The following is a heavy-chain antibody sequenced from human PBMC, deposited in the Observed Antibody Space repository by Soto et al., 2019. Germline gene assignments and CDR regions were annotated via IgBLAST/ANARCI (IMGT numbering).Heavy chain of an antibody. J-gene: IGHJ6*02. Sequence: QVQLVQSGAEVKKPGASVKVSCKASGYTFTSYYMHWVRQAPGQGLEWMGIINPSGGSTSYAQKFQGRVTMTRDTSTSTVYMELSSLRSEDTAVYYCASALVVAYGMDVCGQGTTVTVSS. V-gene: IGHV1-46*01. CDR2: INPSGGST. D-gene: IGHD2-15*01. CDR1: GYTFTSYY. CDR3: ASALVVAYGMDV.